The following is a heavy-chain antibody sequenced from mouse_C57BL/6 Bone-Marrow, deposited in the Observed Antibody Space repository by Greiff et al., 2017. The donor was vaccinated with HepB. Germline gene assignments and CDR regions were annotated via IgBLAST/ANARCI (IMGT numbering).Heavy chain of an antibody. D-gene: IGHD1-1*01. CDR1: GYTFTSYW. V-gene: IGHV1-55*01. Sequence: QVQLQQPGAELVKPGASVKMSCKASGYTFTSYWITWVKQRPGQGLEWIGDIYPGSGSTNYNEKFKSKATLTVDTSSSTAYMQLSSLTSEDSAVYYCARPYYYCSSLPYAMDYWGQGTSVTVSS. CDR2: IYPGSGST. CDR3: ARPYYYCSSLPYAMDY. J-gene: IGHJ4*01.